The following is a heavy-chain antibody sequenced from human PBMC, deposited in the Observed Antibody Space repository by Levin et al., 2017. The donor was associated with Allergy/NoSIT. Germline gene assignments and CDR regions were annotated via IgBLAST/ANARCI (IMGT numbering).Heavy chain of an antibody. D-gene: IGHD2-15*01. CDR2: IYHSGST. V-gene: IGHV4-4*02. Sequence: GSLRLSCAVSGGSISSNNWWSWVRQPPGKGLEWIGEIYHSGSTTYNPSLKSRVTISVDKSKNQFSLKLSSLTAADTAVYYCARAYCSGGSCYSEWLWFDPWGQGTLVTVSS. J-gene: IGHJ5*02. CDR3: ARAYCSGGSCYSEWLWFDP. CDR1: GGSISSNNW.